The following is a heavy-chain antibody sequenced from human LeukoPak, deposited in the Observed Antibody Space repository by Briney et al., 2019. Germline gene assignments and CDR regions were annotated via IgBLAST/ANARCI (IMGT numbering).Heavy chain of an antibody. J-gene: IGHJ4*02. CDR1: GGSISSGSYY. CDR3: ARDPGLR. CDR2: IYTSGST. Sequence: SETLSLTCTVSGGSISSGSYYWSWIRQPAGKGLEWIGRIYTSGSTNYNPSLKSRVTISVDTSKNQFSLKLSSVTAADTAAYYCARDPGLRWGQGTLVTASS. D-gene: IGHD3/OR15-3a*01. V-gene: IGHV4-61*02.